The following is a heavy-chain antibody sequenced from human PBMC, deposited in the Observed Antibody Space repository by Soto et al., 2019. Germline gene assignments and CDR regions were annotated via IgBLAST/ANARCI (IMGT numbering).Heavy chain of an antibody. V-gene: IGHV4-4*02. Sequence: QVQLQESGPGLVEPLGTLSLTCSVSGGAITTTNWWTWVRQPPGKGLEWIGEIYHSGSANYSPSLKSRVXMXVXKXXNEFSRRVTSVTAADTAVYFCAGRSIASAGAQFDPWGQGTLVTVSS. D-gene: IGHD6-13*01. CDR3: AGRSIASAGAQFDP. J-gene: IGHJ5*02. CDR2: IYHSGSA. CDR1: GGAITTTNW.